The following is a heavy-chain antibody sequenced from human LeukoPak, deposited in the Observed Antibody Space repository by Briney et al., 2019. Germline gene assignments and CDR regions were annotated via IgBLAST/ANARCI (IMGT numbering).Heavy chain of an antibody. CDR2: ISSSSSYI. V-gene: IGHV3-21*01. Sequence: PGGSLRLSCAASGFTFSSYSMSWVRQAPGKGLEWVSSISSSSSYIDYADSVRGRFTISRDNAKNSLYLQMNSLRAEDTAVYYCARDFKYSNYWGQGTLVIVSS. CDR3: ARDFKYSNY. CDR1: GFTFSSYS. J-gene: IGHJ4*02. D-gene: IGHD6-6*01.